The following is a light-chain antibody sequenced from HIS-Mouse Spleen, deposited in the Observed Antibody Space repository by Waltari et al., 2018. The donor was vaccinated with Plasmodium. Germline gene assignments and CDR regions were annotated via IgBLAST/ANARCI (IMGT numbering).Light chain of an antibody. CDR1: SSAVGAYNY. V-gene: IGLV2-11*01. CDR3: CSYAGSYTYV. CDR2: DVS. Sequence: QSALTQPRSVSGSPGQSVTIPCTGTSSAVGAYNYVSWYQQLPGKAPKLMIYDVSKRPSGVPDRFSGSKSGNTASLTISGLQAEDEADYYCCSYAGSYTYVFGTGTKVTVL. J-gene: IGLJ1*01.